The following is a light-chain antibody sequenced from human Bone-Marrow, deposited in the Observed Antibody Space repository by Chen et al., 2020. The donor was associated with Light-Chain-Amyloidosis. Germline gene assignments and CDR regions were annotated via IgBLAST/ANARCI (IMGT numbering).Light chain of an antibody. CDR3: QVWDRSSDRPV. J-gene: IGLJ3*02. CDR2: DDS. Sequence: SYVLTQPSSVSVAPGQTATIACGGNNIGSTRVHWYQQTPGQAPLLVGYDDSDRPSGIPERLSGSNSGTTATLTISRVEAGDEADYYCQVWDRSSDRPVFGGGTKLTVL. V-gene: IGLV3-21*02. CDR1: NIGSTR.